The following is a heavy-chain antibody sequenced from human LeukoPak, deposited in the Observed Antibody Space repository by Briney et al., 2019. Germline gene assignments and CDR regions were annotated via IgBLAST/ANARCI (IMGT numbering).Heavy chain of an antibody. CDR2: IRQEGIKK. D-gene: IGHD4-17*01. J-gene: IGHJ4*02. CDR1: GFIFSNYW. CDR3: ATDTGHGYFES. V-gene: IGHV3-7*01. Sequence: GGSLRLSCAASGFIFSNYWMSWLRQAPGEGLEWVANIRQEGIKKNYVDSVEGRFTISRDNAQNSVYLQMTSLRAEDTAVYYCATDTGHGYFESWGQGTLVTVSS.